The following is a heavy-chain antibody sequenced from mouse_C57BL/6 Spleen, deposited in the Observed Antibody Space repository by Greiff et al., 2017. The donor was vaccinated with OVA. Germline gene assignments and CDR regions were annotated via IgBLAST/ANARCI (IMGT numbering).Heavy chain of an antibody. D-gene: IGHD1-1*01. CDR2: IHPSDSDT. Sequence: QVQLQQPGAELVKPGASVKVSCKASGYTFTSYWMHWVKQRPGQGLEWIGRIHPSDSDTNYNQKFKGKATLTVDKSSSTAYMQLSSLTSEDAAVYYCAMGGGDYGSSYRYFDVWGTGTTVTVSS. V-gene: IGHV1-74*01. J-gene: IGHJ1*03. CDR3: AMGGGDYGSSYRYFDV. CDR1: GYTFTSYW.